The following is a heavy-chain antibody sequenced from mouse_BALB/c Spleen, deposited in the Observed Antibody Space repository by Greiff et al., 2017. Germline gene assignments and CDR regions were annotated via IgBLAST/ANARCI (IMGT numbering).Heavy chain of an antibody. CDR2: IRNKANGDTT. CDR3: ARVDGYYDYFDY. D-gene: IGHD2-3*01. V-gene: IGHV7-3*02. CDR1: GFTFTDYY. Sequence: EVKLVESGGGLVQPGGSLRLSCATSGFTFTDYYMSWVRQPPGKALEWLGFIRNKANGDTTSYLASVKGRFTISRDNSKSILYLQMTTLKAEDSATYYCARVDGYYDYFDYWGQGTTLTVSS. J-gene: IGHJ2*01.